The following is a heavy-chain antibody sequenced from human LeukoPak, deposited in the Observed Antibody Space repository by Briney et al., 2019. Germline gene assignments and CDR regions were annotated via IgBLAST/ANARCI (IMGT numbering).Heavy chain of an antibody. CDR3: ARRASSNWFGDY. V-gene: IGHV1-2*02. CDR2: INPNSGGT. CDR1: GYTFTGYY. Sequence: GASVKVSCKASGYTFTGYYIHWVRQAPGQGLEWMGWINPNSGGTSYAQNFQGRVTMTRDTSISTAYMELSSLTSDDTAVYYCARRASSNWFGDYWGQGTLVTVSS. D-gene: IGHD6-13*01. J-gene: IGHJ4*02.